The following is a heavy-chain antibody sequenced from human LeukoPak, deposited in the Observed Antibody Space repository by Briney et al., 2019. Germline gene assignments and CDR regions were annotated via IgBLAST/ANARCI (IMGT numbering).Heavy chain of an antibody. Sequence: SETLSLTCTVSVDSISSYYGIWIRQPPGKGLEWIGYIYYSGSTNYNPSLKSRVTISVDTSKNQFSLKLSSVTAADTAVYYCAREEIRSWFDPWGQGTLVTVSS. V-gene: IGHV4-59*01. J-gene: IGHJ5*02. D-gene: IGHD5-24*01. CDR1: VDSISSYY. CDR3: AREEIRSWFDP. CDR2: IYYSGST.